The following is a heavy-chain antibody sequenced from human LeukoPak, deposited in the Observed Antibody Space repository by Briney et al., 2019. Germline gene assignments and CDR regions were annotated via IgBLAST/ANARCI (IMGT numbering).Heavy chain of an antibody. CDR1: GDSVFSNSS. V-gene: IGHV6-1*01. Sequence: PSQTLSLTCAISGDSVFSNSSWNRIRQSPSRGLEWLGRTYYRSKWYNDYVVSVKSRININPDTSKNQFSLQLSSVTPEDTAVYYCVRGGQGDGHSADEGFDIWGQGTMVTVS. CDR2: TYYRSKWYN. J-gene: IGHJ3*02. CDR3: VRGGQGDGHSADEGFDI. D-gene: IGHD5-18*01.